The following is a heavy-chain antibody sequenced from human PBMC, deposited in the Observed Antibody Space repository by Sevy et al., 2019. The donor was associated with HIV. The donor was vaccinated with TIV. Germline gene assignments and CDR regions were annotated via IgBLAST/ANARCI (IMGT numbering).Heavy chain of an antibody. Sequence: ASVKVSCKVSGYRLSQLSMHWVRQAPGKGLEWMGSFDPEDDETIYAQNFQGRVAMTEDTSTDTAHMELSTLRSEDTAVYYCATTKDYYESSGSPFDYLGQGTLVTVSS. J-gene: IGHJ4*02. D-gene: IGHD3-22*01. CDR2: FDPEDDET. CDR3: ATTKDYYESSGSPFDY. CDR1: GYRLSQLS. V-gene: IGHV1-24*01.